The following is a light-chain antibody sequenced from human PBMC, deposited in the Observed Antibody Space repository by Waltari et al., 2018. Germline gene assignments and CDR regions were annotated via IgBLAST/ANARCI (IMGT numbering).Light chain of an antibody. V-gene: IGKV3-20*01. CDR2: GAS. J-gene: IGKJ5*01. CDR1: QSVGSNY. Sequence: EIVLTQSPGTLSLSPGERATLSCRASQSVGSNYLVWYQQKPGRAPRLLIYGASSRATGIPDRFTGSGSGTDFTLTISRLEPEDFAVYYCQQYGTSSSFGQGTRLEIK. CDR3: QQYGTSSS.